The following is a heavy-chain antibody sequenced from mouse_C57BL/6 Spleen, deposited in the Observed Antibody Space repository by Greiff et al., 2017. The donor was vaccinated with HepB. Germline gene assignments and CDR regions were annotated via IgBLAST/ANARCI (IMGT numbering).Heavy chain of an antibody. Sequence: QVQLQQPGAELVKPGASVKLSCKASGYTFTSYWMQWVKQRPGQGLEWIGEIDPSDSYTNYNQKFKGKATLTVDTSSGTAYMQLSSLTSEDSAVYYCARRSLGGYFDVWGTGTTVTVSS. CDR3: ARRSLGGYFDV. CDR2: IDPSDSYT. J-gene: IGHJ1*03. V-gene: IGHV1-50*01. CDR1: GYTFTSYW. D-gene: IGHD3-3*01.